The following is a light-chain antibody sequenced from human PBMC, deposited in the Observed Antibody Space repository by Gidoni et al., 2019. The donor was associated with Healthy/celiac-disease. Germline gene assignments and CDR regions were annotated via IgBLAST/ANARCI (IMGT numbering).Light chain of an antibody. CDR2: DAS. J-gene: IGKJ4*01. CDR1: QSFSSY. CDR3: QQRSNCL. Sequence: NVLTQSPATLSLSPGASATLSCRASQSFSSYLAWYQQKPGQAPRLLIYDASNRATGIPARFSGSGSGTDFTLTISSLEPEDFAVYYCQQRSNCLFGGGTKVEIK. V-gene: IGKV3-11*01.